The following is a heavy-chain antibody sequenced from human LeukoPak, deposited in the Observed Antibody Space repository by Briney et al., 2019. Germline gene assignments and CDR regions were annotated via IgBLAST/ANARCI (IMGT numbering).Heavy chain of an antibody. Sequence: SETLSLTCTVSGGSISNYYWSWIRQPPGRGLEWIGYVYSSRSTNYNPSLKSRVTISVDTSKNQLSLKLSSVTAADTAVYYCARGPTRYYFDYWGQGTLVTVSS. J-gene: IGHJ4*02. CDR1: GGSISNYY. V-gene: IGHV4-59*01. CDR3: ARGPTRYYFDY. CDR2: VYSSRST.